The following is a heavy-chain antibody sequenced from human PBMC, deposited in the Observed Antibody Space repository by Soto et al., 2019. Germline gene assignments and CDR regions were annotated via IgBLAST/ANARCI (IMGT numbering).Heavy chain of an antibody. CDR3: ARRVEMASLKAYYGMDV. Sequence: LSLTCTVSGGSISSAGYYWSWIRQFPGKGLEWIGCISDSGITYYNPSLNSRVTISVDTSKNQFSLKLSSLRSEDTAVYYCARRVEMASLKAYYGMDVWGQGTTVTVSS. D-gene: IGHD2-15*01. J-gene: IGHJ6*02. CDR2: ISDSGIT. V-gene: IGHV4-31*03. CDR1: GGSISSAGYY.